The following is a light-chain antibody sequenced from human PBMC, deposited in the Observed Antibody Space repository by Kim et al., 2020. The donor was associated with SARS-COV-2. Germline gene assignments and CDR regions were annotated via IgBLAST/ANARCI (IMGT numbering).Light chain of an antibody. CDR1: QSVSSNY. Sequence: EIVLTQSPDTLSLSPGERATLSCRASQSVSSNYLTWYQQKPGQAPRLLIYGASSRATGIPDRFSGRKSGTDFTLTISRLEPEDFAVYYCHQYDTSPQTFGQGTKLEI. V-gene: IGKV3-20*01. CDR3: HQYDTSPQT. CDR2: GAS. J-gene: IGKJ2*01.